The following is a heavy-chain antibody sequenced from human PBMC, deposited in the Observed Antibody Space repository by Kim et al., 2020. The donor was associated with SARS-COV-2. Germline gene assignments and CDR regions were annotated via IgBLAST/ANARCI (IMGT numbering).Heavy chain of an antibody. D-gene: IGHD1-26*01. J-gene: IGHJ4*02. CDR1: GGSISRSNYY. CDR2: IYYSGST. Sequence: SETLSLTCTVSGGSISRSNYYWGWIRQPPGKALEWIGSIYYSGSTYYNPSLKSRVTISVDTSKNQFSLKLSSVTAADTAVYYCARQSTDSGSYYRLDYWGQGTLVTVSS. CDR3: ARQSTDSGSYYRLDY. V-gene: IGHV4-39*01.